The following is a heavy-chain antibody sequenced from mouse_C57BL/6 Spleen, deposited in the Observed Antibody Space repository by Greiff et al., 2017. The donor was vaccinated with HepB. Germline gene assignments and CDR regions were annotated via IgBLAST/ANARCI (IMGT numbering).Heavy chain of an antibody. CDR3: ARGVDYYGRGYFDY. CDR2: ISYDGSN. Sequence: ESGPGLVKPSQSLSLTCSVTGYSITSGYYWNWIRQFPGNKLEWMGYISYDGSNNYNPSLKNRISITRDTSKNQFFLKLNSVTTEDTATYYCARGVDYYGRGYFDYWGQGTTLTVSS. V-gene: IGHV3-6*01. CDR1: GYSITSGYY. D-gene: IGHD1-1*01. J-gene: IGHJ2*01.